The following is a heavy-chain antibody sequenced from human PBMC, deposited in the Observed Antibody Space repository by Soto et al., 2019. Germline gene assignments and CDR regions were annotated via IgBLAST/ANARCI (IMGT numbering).Heavy chain of an antibody. V-gene: IGHV3-30*04. D-gene: IGHD6-13*01. CDR2: ISYDGSND. J-gene: IGHJ4*02. Sequence: PGGSLRLSCAASGFNFRGYAMHWVRQAPGKGLEWVALISYDGSNDYYADSVKGRFTISRDNSKNTLFLQINTQRPDDTAVYYCAREGDASSWYRFEFWGQGTLVTVSS. CDR1: GFNFRGYA. CDR3: AREGDASSWYRFEF.